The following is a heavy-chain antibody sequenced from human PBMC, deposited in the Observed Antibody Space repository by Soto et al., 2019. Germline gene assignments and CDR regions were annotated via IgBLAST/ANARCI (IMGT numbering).Heavy chain of an antibody. V-gene: IGHV4-39*01. CDR1: GGSISSNKYY. CDR2: IYYSGST. D-gene: IGHD3-22*01. J-gene: IGHJ4*02. Sequence: QLQLQESGPGLVKPSETLSLTCTVSGGSISSNKYYWGWIRQPPGMGLEWIGSIYYSGSTYYNPSRKSRVTITVDTSKNQFSLSLSSVTAADTAVYYCARRPYYDRGQDYWGQGTLVTVSS. CDR3: ARRPYYDRGQDY.